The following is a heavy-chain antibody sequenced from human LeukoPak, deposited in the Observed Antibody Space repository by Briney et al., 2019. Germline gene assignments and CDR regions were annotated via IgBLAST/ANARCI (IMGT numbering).Heavy chain of an antibody. J-gene: IGHJ5*02. D-gene: IGHD1-1*01. Sequence: SETLSLTCTVSGGSISSYYWSWIRQPPGKGPEWIGYIYYSGSTNYNPSLKSRVTISVDTSKNQFSLKLSSVTAADTAVYYCARLAQLELWFDPWGQGTLVTVSS. CDR3: ARLAQLELWFDP. V-gene: IGHV4-59*01. CDR1: GGSISSYY. CDR2: IYYSGST.